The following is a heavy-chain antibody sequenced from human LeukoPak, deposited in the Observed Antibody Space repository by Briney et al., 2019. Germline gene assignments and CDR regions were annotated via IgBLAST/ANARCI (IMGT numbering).Heavy chain of an antibody. CDR3: ARAGSYYLWDYYYMDV. Sequence: GGSLRLSCAASGFTFSSYWMSWVRQAPGKGLEWVANIKQDGSEKYYVDSVKGRFTISRDNAKTSLYLQMNSLRAEDTAVYYCARAGSYYLWDYYYMDVWGKGTTVTVSS. J-gene: IGHJ6*03. CDR2: IKQDGSEK. CDR1: GFTFSSYW. D-gene: IGHD1-26*01. V-gene: IGHV3-7*01.